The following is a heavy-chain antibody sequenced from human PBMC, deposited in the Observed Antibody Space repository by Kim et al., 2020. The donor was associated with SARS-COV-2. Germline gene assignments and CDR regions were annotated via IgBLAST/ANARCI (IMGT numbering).Heavy chain of an antibody. CDR1: GFTFSSYG. CDR3: APYDFWSGYPQNGMDA. D-gene: IGHD3-3*01. CDR2: ISYDGRNK. V-gene: IGHV3-30*03. J-gene: IGHJ6*02. Sequence: GGSLRLSCAASGFTFSSYGMHWVRQAPGKGLEWLAVISYDGRNKYYADSVKGRFTISRDNSKNTLYLQMNSLRAEDTAVYYCAPYDFWSGYPQNGMDAWGQGTTITVSS.